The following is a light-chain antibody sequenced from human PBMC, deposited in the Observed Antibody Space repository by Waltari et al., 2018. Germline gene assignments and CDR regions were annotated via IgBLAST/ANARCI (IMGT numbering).Light chain of an antibody. CDR2: WAA. CDR1: QSILYRSSNRNA. J-gene: IGKJ2*01. V-gene: IGKV4-1*01. Sequence: DIVMTQSPDSLAVSLGERATINCKSSQSILYRSSNRNALAWYQQKPGQPPKLLFFWAATRESGAPDRFSVSGSGTDFTLTISRLEPEDFAVYYCQQYGSSPLYTFGQGTKLEIK. CDR3: QQYGSSPLYT.